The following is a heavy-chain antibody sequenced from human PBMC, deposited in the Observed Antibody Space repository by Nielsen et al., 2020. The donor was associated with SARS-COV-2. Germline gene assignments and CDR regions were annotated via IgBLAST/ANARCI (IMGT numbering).Heavy chain of an antibody. J-gene: IGHJ4*02. CDR1: GFTFGDYA. CDR2: IRSKAYGGTT. Sequence: GESLKISCTASGFTFGDYAMSWFRQAPGKGLEWVGFIRSKAYGGTTEYAASVKGRFSISREDSKSIAYMQMNSLKTEDTAVYYCTRVPVVGAPFDYWGQGTLVTVSS. CDR3: TRVPVVGAPFDY. D-gene: IGHD6-19*01. V-gene: IGHV3-49*03.